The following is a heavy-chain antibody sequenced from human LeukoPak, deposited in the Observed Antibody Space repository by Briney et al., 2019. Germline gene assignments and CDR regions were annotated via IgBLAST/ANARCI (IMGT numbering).Heavy chain of an antibody. CDR2: ISGSGETT. V-gene: IGHV3-23*01. Sequence: PGGSLRLSCAASGFTFSSYGMTWLRQTPAKGLEWGSAISGSGETTYYSDSVKGRFTISRDNSKNTLFLQMNSLRVEDAAMYYCAKTNGYFDQWGQGTLVAVSS. J-gene: IGHJ4*02. CDR1: GFTFSSYG. D-gene: IGHD2-8*01. CDR3: AKTNGYFDQ.